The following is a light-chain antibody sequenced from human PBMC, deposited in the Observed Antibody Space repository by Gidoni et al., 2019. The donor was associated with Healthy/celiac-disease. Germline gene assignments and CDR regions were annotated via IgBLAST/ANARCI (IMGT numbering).Light chain of an antibody. CDR1: QSVSSSY. Sequence: EIVLTQSPGTLSLSPGGRATLSCRASQSVSSSYLAWYQQKPGQAPRLLIYGASSRATGIPDRFSGSVSGTDFTLTISRLEPEDFAVYYCQQYGSSPPVTFGQGTKVEIK. CDR3: QQYGSSPPVT. CDR2: GAS. J-gene: IGKJ1*01. V-gene: IGKV3-20*01.